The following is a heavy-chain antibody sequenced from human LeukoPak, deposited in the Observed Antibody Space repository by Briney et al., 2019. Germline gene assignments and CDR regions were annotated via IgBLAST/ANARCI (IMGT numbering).Heavy chain of an antibody. V-gene: IGHV3-23*01. CDR1: GFTFSNYA. CDR3: AKVMIWGEGWFDP. CDR2: ISVSGAST. D-gene: IGHD3-10*01. J-gene: IGHJ5*02. Sequence: GGSLRLSCAASGFTFSNYAMSWVRQAPGKGLEWVSGISVSGASTYYADSVKGRFTISRDIPNNTLYLQMNSLRGDDTAVYYCAKVMIWGEGWFDPWGQGTLVTVSS.